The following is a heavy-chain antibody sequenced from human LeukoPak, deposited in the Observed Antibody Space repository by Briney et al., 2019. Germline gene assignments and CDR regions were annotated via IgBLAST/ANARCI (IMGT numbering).Heavy chain of an antibody. CDR2: IIPILGIA. D-gene: IGHD2-15*01. CDR3: ARAQSLYCSGGSCYSGWLDP. V-gene: IGHV1-69*04. J-gene: IGHJ5*02. CDR1: GGTFSSYA. Sequence: ASVKVSCKASGGTFSSYAISWVRQAPGQGLEWMGRIIPILGIANYAQKFQGRVTITADKSTSTAYMELSSLRSEDTAVYYCARAQSLYCSGGSCYSGWLDPWGQGTLVTVSS.